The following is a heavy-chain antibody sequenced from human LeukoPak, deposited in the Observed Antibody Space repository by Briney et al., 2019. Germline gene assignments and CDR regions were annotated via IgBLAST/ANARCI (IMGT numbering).Heavy chain of an antibody. CDR3: ARVIVFMSTGPHLDY. CDR2: IGASGGST. CDR1: GFTFSNYA. J-gene: IGHJ4*02. V-gene: IGHV3-23*01. Sequence: PGGSLRLSCAASGFTFSNYAMNWVRQAPGKGLEWVLAIGASGGSTYYADSVRGRFTISRDNAENTLYLQMNSLRAEDTAVYYCARVIVFMSTGPHLDYWGQGTLAIVSS. D-gene: IGHD3-16*01.